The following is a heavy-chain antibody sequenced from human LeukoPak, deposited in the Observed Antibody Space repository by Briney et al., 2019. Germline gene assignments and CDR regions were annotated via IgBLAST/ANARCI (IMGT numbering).Heavy chain of an antibody. D-gene: IGHD3-3*01. CDR3: ARGPRQHPTAGFWSGYYTYYFDY. Sequence: SETLSLTCAVYGGSFSGYYWSRIRQPPGKGLEWIGEINHSGSTNYNPSLKSRVTISVDTSKNQFSLKLSSVTAADTAVYYCARGPRQHPTAGFWSGYYTYYFDYWGQGTLVTVSS. V-gene: IGHV4-34*01. CDR2: INHSGST. CDR1: GGSFSGYY. J-gene: IGHJ4*02.